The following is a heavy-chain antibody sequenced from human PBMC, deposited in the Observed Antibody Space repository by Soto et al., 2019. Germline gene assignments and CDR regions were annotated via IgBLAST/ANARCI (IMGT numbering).Heavy chain of an antibody. J-gene: IGHJ4*02. D-gene: IGHD5-18*01. CDR2: IYYSGST. V-gene: IGHV4-31*03. Sequence: SETLSLTCTVSGGSISSGGYYWSWIRQHPGKGLEWIGYIYYSGSTYYNPSLKSRVTISVDTSKNQFSLKLSSVTAADTAVYYCARGQLWLQGYFDYWGQATLVTSPQ. CDR3: ARGQLWLQGYFDY. CDR1: GGSISSGGYY.